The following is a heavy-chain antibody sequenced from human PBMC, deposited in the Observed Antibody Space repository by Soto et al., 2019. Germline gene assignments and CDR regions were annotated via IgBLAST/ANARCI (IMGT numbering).Heavy chain of an antibody. CDR1: GVSISSSSHF. V-gene: IGHV4-39*01. D-gene: IGHD6-25*01. Sequence: AGTLSLTCTFSGVSISSSSHFWVCVRQRPGKGVESIGTIYVTGNTYYTPSLKSRLTMSIDTSNNEFCLRLNSVTAADTDVYYCAGQTFTIAAACYGRSNWFDPWGPGTLVTVSS. CDR3: AGQTFTIAAACYGRSNWFDP. J-gene: IGHJ5*02. CDR2: IYVTGNT.